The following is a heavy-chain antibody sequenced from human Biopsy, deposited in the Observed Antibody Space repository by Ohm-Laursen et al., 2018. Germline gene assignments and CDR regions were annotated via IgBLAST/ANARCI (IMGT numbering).Heavy chain of an antibody. V-gene: IGHV3-21*04. D-gene: IGHD2-15*01. J-gene: IGHJ4*02. Sequence: SLRLSCAASGFAFSDYSMNWVRQAPGKGLEWVASISSTSNHIHYVDSVWGRFTISRDNSKNTLYLQMNSLTAEDTAVYYCAKTFHGSSFLYDYWGQGTLVTVSS. CDR3: AKTFHGSSFLYDY. CDR1: GFAFSDYS. CDR2: ISSTSNHI.